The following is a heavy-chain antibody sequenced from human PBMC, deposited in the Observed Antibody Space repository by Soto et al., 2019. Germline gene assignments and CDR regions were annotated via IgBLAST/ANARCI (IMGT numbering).Heavy chain of an antibody. CDR1: GGSFSGYY. CDR2: INHSGST. V-gene: IGHV4-34*01. J-gene: IGHJ5*01. Sequence: PSETLSLTCAVYGGSFSGYYWSWIRQPPGKGLEWIGEINHSGSTNYNPSLKSRVTISVDTSKNQFSLRLSSVTAADTAVYYFVSYSSASPSWFDSWAQGSLVPVSS. D-gene: IGHD3-10*01. CDR3: VSYSSASPSWFDS.